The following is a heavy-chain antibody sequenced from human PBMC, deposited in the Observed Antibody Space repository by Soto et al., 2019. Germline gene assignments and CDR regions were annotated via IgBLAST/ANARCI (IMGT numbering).Heavy chain of an antibody. D-gene: IGHD5-12*01. CDR3: ARGRGYSGDDHYYYFDMDV. Sequence: QVQLVQSGAEVKNPASSVKVSCKASGGTFNNYPITWVRQAPGEGLEWMGGTIPIFGTANYAQNFQGRVTISVDESTSTAYMELSSLRSEDTSVYYCARGRGYSGDDHYYYFDMDVWGQGTTVTVSS. V-gene: IGHV1-69*01. J-gene: IGHJ6*02. CDR1: GGTFNNYP. CDR2: TIPIFGTA.